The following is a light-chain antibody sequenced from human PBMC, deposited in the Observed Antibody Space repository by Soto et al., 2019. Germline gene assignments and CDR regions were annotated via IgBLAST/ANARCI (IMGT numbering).Light chain of an antibody. V-gene: IGKV1-39*01. CDR1: QSISSY. J-gene: IGKJ3*01. CDR3: QQSYSTPPFN. Sequence: DIQTTQSPSPLSASVGDRVYITCRTSQSISSYLNWYQAKPGKAPKLLIYEASSLESGVPSRFSGSRSGTDFTLTISSLQPEDSATYYCQQSYSTPPFNFGPGTRVDI. CDR2: EAS.